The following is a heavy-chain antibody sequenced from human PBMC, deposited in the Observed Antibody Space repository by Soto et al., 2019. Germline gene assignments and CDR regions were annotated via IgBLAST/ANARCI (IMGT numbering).Heavy chain of an antibody. CDR1: GGSISSGDYY. Sequence: SETLSLTCTVSGGSISSGDYYWSWIRQPPGKGLEWIGYIYYSGSTYYSQSLKSRVTISVDTSKNQFYLKLNSVTAADTAVYYCARERPDGARLDPWGQGTLVTVSS. CDR2: IYYSGST. CDR3: ARERPDGARLDP. D-gene: IGHD6-6*01. J-gene: IGHJ5*02. V-gene: IGHV4-30-4*01.